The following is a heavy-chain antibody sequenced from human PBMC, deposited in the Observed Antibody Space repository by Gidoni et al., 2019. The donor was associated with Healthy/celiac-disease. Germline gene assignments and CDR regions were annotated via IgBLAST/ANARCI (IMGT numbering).Heavy chain of an antibody. V-gene: IGHV3-23*01. D-gene: IGHD2-15*01. J-gene: IGHJ4*02. CDR2: ISGSGGST. CDR1: GFTFSSYA. CDR3: AKVVAVVVVVEHFDY. Sequence: AASGFTFSSYAMSWVRQAPGKGLEWVSAISGSGGSTYYADSVKGRFTISRDNSKNTLYLQMNSLRAEDTDVYYCAKVVAVVVVVEHFDYWGQGTLVTVSS.